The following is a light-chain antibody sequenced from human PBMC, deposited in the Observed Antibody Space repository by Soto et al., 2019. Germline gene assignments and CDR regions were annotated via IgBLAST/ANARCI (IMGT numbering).Light chain of an antibody. CDR1: RVLEYRDGNIY. CDR2: KVS. Sequence: DVVMTQSPLALPVTLGRPSSSSCISSRVLEYRDGNIYLNWFHQRPGQSPRRLIYKVSNRDSGVPDRFSGSGSDTDFTLKISRVEADDVGVYYCMQGSNWPLTFGGGTKVDIK. CDR3: MQGSNWPLT. J-gene: IGKJ4*01. V-gene: IGKV2-30*01.